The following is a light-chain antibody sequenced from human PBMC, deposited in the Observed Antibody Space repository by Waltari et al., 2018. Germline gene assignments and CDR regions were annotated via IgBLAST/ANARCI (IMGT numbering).Light chain of an antibody. CDR3: QQSYSIPPWT. CDR1: QTIATY. Sequence: DIQMTQSPPSLSASVGDRVTITCRASQTIATYLNWYQQKPGKAPELLLSSASNLQSGVPSRFSCSGSGTEFTLTISSVQPEDFATYYCQQSYSIPPWTFGQGTKVDIK. CDR2: SAS. J-gene: IGKJ1*01. V-gene: IGKV1-39*01.